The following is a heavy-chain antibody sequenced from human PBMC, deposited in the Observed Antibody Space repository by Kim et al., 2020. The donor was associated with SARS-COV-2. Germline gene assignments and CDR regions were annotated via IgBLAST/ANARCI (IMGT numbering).Heavy chain of an antibody. CDR2: INHSGST. D-gene: IGHD4-4*01. CDR1: GGSFSGYY. CDR3: ARLQYYYGMDG. Sequence: SETLSLTCAVYGGSFSGYYWSWIRQPPGKGLEWIGEINHSGSTNYNPSLKSRVTISVDTSKNQFSLKLSSVTAADTAVYYCARLQYYYGMDGWGQGTTVT. V-gene: IGHV4-34*01. J-gene: IGHJ6*02.